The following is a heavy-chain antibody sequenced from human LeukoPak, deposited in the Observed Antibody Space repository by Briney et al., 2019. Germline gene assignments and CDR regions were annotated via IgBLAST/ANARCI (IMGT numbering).Heavy chain of an antibody. CDR1: GFTFSSYA. J-gene: IGHJ4*02. D-gene: IGHD4-17*01. CDR3: ARVPATVKADY. Sequence: GGSLRLSCAASGFTFSSYAMSWVRQAPGKGLEWVSAISGSGGSTYYADSVKGRFTISRDNAKNSLLLHMDSLRAEDTALYYCARVPATVKADYWGQGTLVTVSS. V-gene: IGHV3-23*01. CDR2: ISGSGGST.